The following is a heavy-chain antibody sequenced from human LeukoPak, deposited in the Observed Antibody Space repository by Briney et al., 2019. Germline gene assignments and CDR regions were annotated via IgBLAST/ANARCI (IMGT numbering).Heavy chain of an antibody. V-gene: IGHV1-8*02. D-gene: IGHD6-19*01. Sequence: ASVKVSCKASGYTFTSYDINWVRQATGQGLEWMGWMNPNSGNTGYAQKFQGRVTMTEDTSTDTAYMELSSLRSEDTAVYYCATVVGIAVAGTNFQHWGQGTLVTVSS. J-gene: IGHJ1*01. CDR3: ATVVGIAVAGTNFQH. CDR1: GYTFTSYD. CDR2: MNPNSGNT.